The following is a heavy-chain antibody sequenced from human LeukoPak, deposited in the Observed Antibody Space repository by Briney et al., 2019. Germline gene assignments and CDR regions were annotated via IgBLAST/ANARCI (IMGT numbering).Heavy chain of an antibody. CDR3: AKRAYGSGNNYFDY. CDR2: ISGGGGST. V-gene: IGHV3-23*01. D-gene: IGHD3-10*01. CDR1: GFTFSSYV. J-gene: IGHJ4*02. Sequence: PGGSLRLSCAASGFTFSSYVMSWVRQAPGKGLEWVSVISGGGGSTYDADSVKGRFTISRDNSKNTLYLQMSSLRAEDTAVYYCAKRAYGSGNNYFDYWGQETLVTVSS.